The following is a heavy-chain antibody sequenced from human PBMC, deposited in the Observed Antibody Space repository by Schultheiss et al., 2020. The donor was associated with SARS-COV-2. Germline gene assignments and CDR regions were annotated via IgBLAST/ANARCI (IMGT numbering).Heavy chain of an antibody. CDR3: ARGIVGATMSV. Sequence: GGSLRLSCAASGFTFSSYSMNWVRQAPGKGLEWVSSISSSSSYIYYADSVKGRFTISRDNAKNSLYLQMNSLRAEDTAVYYCARGIVGATMSVWGQGTLVTVSS. D-gene: IGHD1-26*01. V-gene: IGHV3-21*04. CDR2: ISSSSSYI. J-gene: IGHJ4*02. CDR1: GFTFSSYS.